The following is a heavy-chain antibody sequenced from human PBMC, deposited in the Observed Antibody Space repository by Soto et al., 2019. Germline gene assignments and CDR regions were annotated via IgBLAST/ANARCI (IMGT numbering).Heavy chain of an antibody. CDR2: ISYDGSNK. D-gene: IGHD6-19*01. J-gene: IGHJ4*02. V-gene: IGHV3-30-3*01. Sequence: PGGSLRLSCAASGFTFGSYAMHWVRQAPGKGLEWVAVISYDGSNKYYADSVKGRFTISRDNSKNTLYLQMNSLRAEDTAVYYCVTVAGPGRYYFDYWGQGTLVTVSS. CDR3: VTVAGPGRYYFDY. CDR1: GFTFGSYA.